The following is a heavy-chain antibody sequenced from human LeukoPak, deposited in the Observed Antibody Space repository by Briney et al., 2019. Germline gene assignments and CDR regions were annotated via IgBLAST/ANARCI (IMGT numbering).Heavy chain of an antibody. J-gene: IGHJ3*02. CDR1: GFTFSSYW. CDR2: ISRSSSTI. D-gene: IGHD1-26*01. Sequence: PGGSLRLSCAASGFTFSSYWMSWVRQAPGKGLEWVSYISRSSSTIYYADSVKGRFTISRDNAKNSLYLQMNSLRAEDTAVYYCARMVGATGVGAFDIWGQGTMVTVSS. V-gene: IGHV3-48*04. CDR3: ARMVGATGVGAFDI.